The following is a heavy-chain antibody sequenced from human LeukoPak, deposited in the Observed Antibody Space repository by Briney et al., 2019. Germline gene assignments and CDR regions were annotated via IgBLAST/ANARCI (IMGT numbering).Heavy chain of an antibody. CDR1: GFTFSSYA. CDR2: ISGSGLRT. CDR3: ARGWMVKYYFDY. Sequence: GGSLRLSCAASGFTFSSYAMSWVRQTPGKGLEWVSAISGSGLRTNYADSARGRFTTSRDNSKNTVDLQMDSLRAEDTAIYYCARGWMVKYYFDYWGQGTLVTVSS. J-gene: IGHJ4*02. D-gene: IGHD6-19*01. V-gene: IGHV3-23*01.